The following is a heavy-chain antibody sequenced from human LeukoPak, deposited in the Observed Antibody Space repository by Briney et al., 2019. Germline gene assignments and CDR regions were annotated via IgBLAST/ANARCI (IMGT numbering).Heavy chain of an antibody. Sequence: GGSLRLSCAASAFTFSSYAMTWVRPAPGKGLEWGSVICGSGGSTYYADSVKGRFTISRDNSKNTLNLQMNSLRAEDTAVYYCAKDRASTSLYSFDYWGQGTLVTVSS. CDR2: ICGSGGST. J-gene: IGHJ4*02. D-gene: IGHD6-13*01. CDR3: AKDRASTSLYSFDY. V-gene: IGHV3-23*01. CDR1: AFTFSSYA.